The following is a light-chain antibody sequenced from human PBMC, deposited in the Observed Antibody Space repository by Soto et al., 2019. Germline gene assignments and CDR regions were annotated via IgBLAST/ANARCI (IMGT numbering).Light chain of an antibody. CDR2: KAS. J-gene: IGKJ1*01. Sequence: DIPMTPSPSTLSGSVGGRVTITCRASQTISSWLAWYQQKPGKAPKLLIYKASTLKSGVPSRFSGSGSGTEFTLTISSLQPDDFATYYCQHYNSYSEAFGQGTKVDI. CDR3: QHYNSYSEA. V-gene: IGKV1-5*03. CDR1: QTISSW.